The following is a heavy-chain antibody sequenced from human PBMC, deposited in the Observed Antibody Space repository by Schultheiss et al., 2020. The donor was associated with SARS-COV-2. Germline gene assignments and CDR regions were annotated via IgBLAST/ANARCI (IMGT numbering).Heavy chain of an antibody. D-gene: IGHD2/OR15-2a*01. Sequence: GESLKISCAASGFTFSSYAMSWVRQAPGKGLEWVSAISGSGGSTYYADSVKGRFTISRDNSKNTLYLQMNSLRVEDTAVYYCARGDFADAFDIWGQGTMVTVSS. V-gene: IGHV3-23*01. CDR1: GFTFSSYA. CDR3: ARGDFADAFDI. J-gene: IGHJ3*02. CDR2: ISGSGGST.